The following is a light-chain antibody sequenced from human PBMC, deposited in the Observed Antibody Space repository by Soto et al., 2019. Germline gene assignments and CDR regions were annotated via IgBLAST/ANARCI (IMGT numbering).Light chain of an antibody. Sequence: EIVLKQSPGTLSLSPGERATLSCRASQSVSSSYLAWYQQKPGQAPRLLIYGASSRATGIPDRFSGSESGTDFTLTISRLEPEDFAGYYCQQYGSSPGGTFGQGTKVEIK. J-gene: IGKJ1*01. V-gene: IGKV3-20*01. CDR1: QSVSSSY. CDR2: GAS. CDR3: QQYGSSPGGT.